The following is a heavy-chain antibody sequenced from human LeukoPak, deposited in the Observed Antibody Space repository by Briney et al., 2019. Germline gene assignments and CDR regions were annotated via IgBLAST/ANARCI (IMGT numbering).Heavy chain of an antibody. CDR1: GFTFSGYA. CDR2: ISYDGNNK. Sequence: GGSLRLSCAASGFTFSGYAMHWVRQAPGKGLEWVAYISYDGNNKYYADSVKGRFTISRDNSKNTLYLQMNSLRSEDTAVYYCARVLQHWGQGTLVTVSS. J-gene: IGHJ1*01. V-gene: IGHV3-30-3*01. CDR3: ARVLQH.